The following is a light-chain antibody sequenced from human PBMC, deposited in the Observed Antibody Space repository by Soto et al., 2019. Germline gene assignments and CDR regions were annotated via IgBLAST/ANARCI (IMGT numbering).Light chain of an antibody. V-gene: IGKV1-5*01. Sequence: DIQMTQSPSTLSAFVGDRVTITCRASQSIDRRLAWYQQKPGKAPKLLIYGASNLQSGVPPRVSGSGSGTEFTLTISSLQPDDFATYYCQQYNTFWTFGPGTKVDI. CDR3: QQYNTFWT. J-gene: IGKJ1*01. CDR2: GAS. CDR1: QSIDRR.